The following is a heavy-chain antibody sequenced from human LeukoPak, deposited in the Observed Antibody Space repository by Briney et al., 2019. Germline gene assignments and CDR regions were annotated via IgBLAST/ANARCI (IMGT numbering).Heavy chain of an antibody. Sequence: PSETLSLTCTVSGGSISSSSYYWAWIRQTPGTGLEWIGSIYYTGRTYYNPSLKSRVTMSVDTSKDQLSLKLSSVTAGDTAVYYCATTLYCDSSSCYDAFDIWGLGTKVTVSS. CDR3: ATTLYCDSSSCYDAFDI. CDR2: IYYTGRT. V-gene: IGHV4-39*01. CDR1: GGSISSSSYY. J-gene: IGHJ3*02. D-gene: IGHD2-2*01.